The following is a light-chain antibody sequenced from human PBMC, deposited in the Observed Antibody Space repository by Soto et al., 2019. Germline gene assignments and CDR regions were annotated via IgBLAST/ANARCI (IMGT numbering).Light chain of an antibody. Sequence: QSVLTQPPSLSAAPGQTVTISCSGGSSNIGNNDVSWYQQVAGTTPKLLIFDNNKRPSGIPDRFSGSKSGTSATLAIAGLQTGDAADYYCATWDSSLSAWLFGGGTQLTVL. CDR3: ATWDSSLSAWL. J-gene: IGLJ3*02. CDR1: SSNIGNND. V-gene: IGLV1-51*01. CDR2: DNN.